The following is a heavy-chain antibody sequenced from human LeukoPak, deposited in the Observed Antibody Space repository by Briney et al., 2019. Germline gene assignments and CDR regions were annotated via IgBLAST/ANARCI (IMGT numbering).Heavy chain of an antibody. J-gene: IGHJ4*02. D-gene: IGHD3-10*01. V-gene: IGHV3-21*01. CDR3: ARDGSSGSISFDY. Sequence: GGSLRLSCAASGFTFSSYSMNWVRQAPGKGLEWVSFISSTTSNIYYADSVKGRFTISRDNAKNSLYLQMNSLRAEDTAVYYCARDGSSGSISFDYWGQGTLVTVSS. CDR2: ISSTTSNI. CDR1: GFTFSSYS.